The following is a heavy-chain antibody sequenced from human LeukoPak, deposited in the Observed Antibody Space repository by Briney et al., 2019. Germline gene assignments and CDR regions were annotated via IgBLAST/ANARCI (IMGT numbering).Heavy chain of an antibody. Sequence: GGSLRLSCAASGFTFSSYAMHWVRQAPGKGPEWVAVISYDGSNKYYADSVKGRFTISRDNSKNTLYLQMNSLRAEDTAVYYCARSSTMIVVVITFDYWGQGTLVTVSS. CDR2: ISYDGSNK. J-gene: IGHJ4*02. CDR3: ARSSTMIVVVITFDY. V-gene: IGHV3-30*04. CDR1: GFTFSSYA. D-gene: IGHD3-22*01.